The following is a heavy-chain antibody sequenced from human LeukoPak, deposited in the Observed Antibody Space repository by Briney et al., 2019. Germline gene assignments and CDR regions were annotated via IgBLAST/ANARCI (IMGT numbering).Heavy chain of an antibody. D-gene: IGHD4-17*01. J-gene: IGHJ5*02. CDR3: ARDLGGDYVDWFDP. V-gene: IGHV1-69*05. CDR2: IIPIFGTA. Sequence: SVKVSCKASGYTFTSYAISWVRQAPGQGLEWMGRIIPIFGTANYAQKFQGRVTITTDESTSTAYMELSSLRSEDTAVYYCARDLGGDYVDWFDPWGQGTLVTVSS. CDR1: GYTFTSYA.